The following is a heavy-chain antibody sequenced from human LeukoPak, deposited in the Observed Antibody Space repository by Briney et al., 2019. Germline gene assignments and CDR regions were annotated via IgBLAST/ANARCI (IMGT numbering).Heavy chain of an antibody. CDR2: IDSDGSRT. CDR3: ARDQRWELNALDF. J-gene: IGHJ4*02. V-gene: IGHV3-74*01. Sequence: GGSLRLSCAASGFTLSTYWMHWVRQGPGKGLVWVSCIDSDGSRTTYADSVKGRFTISRDNAKNTLYLQMNTLRVEDTAVYYCARDQRWELNALDFWGQGTLVTVSS. D-gene: IGHD1-26*01. CDR1: GFTLSTYW.